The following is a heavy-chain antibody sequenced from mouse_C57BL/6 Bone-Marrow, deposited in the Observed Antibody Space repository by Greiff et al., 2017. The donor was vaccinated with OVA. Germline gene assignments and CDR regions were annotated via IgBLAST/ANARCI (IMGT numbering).Heavy chain of an antibody. CDR2: INPNNGGT. V-gene: IGHV1-26*01. CDR1: GYTFTDYY. J-gene: IGHJ4*01. CDR3: ARGEGIYYGNYEAMDY. Sequence: VQLKQSGPELVKPGASVKISCKASGYTFTDYYMNWVKQSHGKSLEWIGDINPNNGGTSYNQKFKGKATLTVDKSSSTAYMELRSLTSEDSAVYYCARGEGIYYGNYEAMDYWGQGTSVTVSS. D-gene: IGHD2-1*01.